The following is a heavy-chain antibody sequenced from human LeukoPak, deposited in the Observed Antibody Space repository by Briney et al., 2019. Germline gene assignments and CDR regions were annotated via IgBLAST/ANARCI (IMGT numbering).Heavy chain of an antibody. V-gene: IGHV1-18*01. CDR3: ARGEAYSNYEDY. J-gene: IGHJ4*02. CDR2: ISAYNGAT. CDR1: GYTFTRYG. Sequence: ASVTVSCKASGYTFTRYGISWVRQAPGQGLEWMGWISAYNGATNYAQKLQDRVTMTTDTSTSTAYMELRSLRSDDTAVYYCARGEAYSNYEDYWGQGTLVTVSS. D-gene: IGHD4-11*01.